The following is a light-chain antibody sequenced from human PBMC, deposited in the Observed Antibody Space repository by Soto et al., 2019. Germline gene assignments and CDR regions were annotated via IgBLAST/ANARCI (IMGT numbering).Light chain of an antibody. V-gene: IGKV3-20*01. CDR1: QTLSINS. CDR2: AAS. J-gene: IGKJ3*01. CDR3: QQYDGAPLT. Sequence: EIVLTQSPDTLSLSPGERATLFCRASQTLSINSLAWYQQKPGQAPRLLIYAASTRDTGIPDRFNGSGSGTDFALTINRLEHEHFAVYYCQQYDGAPLTFGHGTKVDIK.